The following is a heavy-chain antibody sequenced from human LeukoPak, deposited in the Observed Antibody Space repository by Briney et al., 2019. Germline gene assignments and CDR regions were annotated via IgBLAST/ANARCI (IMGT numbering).Heavy chain of an antibody. CDR2: IYYSGST. J-gene: IGHJ4*02. CDR1: GGSISSSSYY. D-gene: IGHD3-22*01. Sequence: PSETLSLTCTVSGGSISSSSYYWSWIRQHPGKGLEWIGYIYYSGSTYYNPSLKSRVTISVDTSKNQFSLKLSSVTAADTAVYYCARGEHYYDSSGYLFDYWGQGTLVTVSS. CDR3: ARGEHYYDSSGYLFDY. V-gene: IGHV4-31*03.